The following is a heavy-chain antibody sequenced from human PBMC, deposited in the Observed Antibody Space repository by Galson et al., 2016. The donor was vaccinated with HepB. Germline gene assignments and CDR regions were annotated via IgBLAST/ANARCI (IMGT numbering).Heavy chain of an antibody. CDR2: IKSKIDGGTT. V-gene: IGHV3-15*01. Sequence: SLRLSCAASGFIFTNAWMSWVRQAPGKGLEWVGRIKSKIDGGTTDYAAIVKGRFTISRDDSENTVHLQVNSLTSEDTAVYYCASGRGWSEGSWFDPWGQGTLVTVSS. CDR3: ASGRGWSEGSWFDP. CDR1: GFIFTNAW. J-gene: IGHJ5*02. D-gene: IGHD6-19*01.